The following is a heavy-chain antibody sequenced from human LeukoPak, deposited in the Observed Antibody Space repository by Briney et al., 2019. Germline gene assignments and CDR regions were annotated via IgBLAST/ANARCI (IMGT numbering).Heavy chain of an antibody. V-gene: IGHV4-59*01. CDR2: IYYSGST. CDR1: GGSISSYY. CDR3: ARRRLVPAARKNYFYYMDV. Sequence: LETLSLTCTVSGGSISSYYWSWIRQPPGKGLEWIGYIYYSGSTNYNPSLKSRVTISVDTSKNQFSLKLSSVTAADTAVYYCARRRLVPAARKNYFYYMDVWGKGTTVTISS. J-gene: IGHJ6*03. D-gene: IGHD2-2*01.